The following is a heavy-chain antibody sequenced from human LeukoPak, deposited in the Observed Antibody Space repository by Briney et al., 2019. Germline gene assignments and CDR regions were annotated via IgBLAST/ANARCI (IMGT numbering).Heavy chain of an antibody. CDR3: ARWVRGPYSPGHYYYGMDV. CDR1: GFTFSTYA. Sequence: GSLRLSCAASGFTFSTYAMSWIRQPPGKGLEWIGIIYYSGSTYYNPSLKGRVTISVDTSKNQFSLKLSSVTAADTAAYYCARWVRGPYSPGHYYYGMDVWGQGTTVTVS. CDR2: IYYSGST. V-gene: IGHV4-38-2*01. J-gene: IGHJ6*02. D-gene: IGHD3-10*01.